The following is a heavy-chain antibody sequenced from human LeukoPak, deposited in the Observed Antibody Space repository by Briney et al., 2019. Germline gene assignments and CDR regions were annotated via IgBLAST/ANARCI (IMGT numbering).Heavy chain of an antibody. D-gene: IGHD4-17*01. CDR2: MNPNSGNT. V-gene: IGHV1-8*01. CDR3: ARSYGDGDAFDI. CDR1: RYTFTSYD. Sequence: ASVKVSCKASRYTFTSYDINWVRQATGQGPEWMGWMNPNSGNTGYAQKFQGRVTMTRNTSISTAYMELSSLRSEGTAVYYCARSYGDGDAFDIWGQGTMVTVSS. J-gene: IGHJ3*02.